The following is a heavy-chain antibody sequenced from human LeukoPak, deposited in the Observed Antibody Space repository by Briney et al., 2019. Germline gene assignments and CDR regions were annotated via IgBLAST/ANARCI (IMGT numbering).Heavy chain of an antibody. V-gene: IGHV3-23*01. Sequence: GGSLRLSCAASGFTFSSYAMSWVRQAPGKGLEWVSAISGSGGSTYYADSVKGRSTISRDNSKNTLYLQMNSLRAEDTAVYYCAKVPIYGDYVLYYFDYWGQGTLVTASS. J-gene: IGHJ4*02. D-gene: IGHD4-17*01. CDR3: AKVPIYGDYVLYYFDY. CDR1: GFTFSSYA. CDR2: ISGSGGST.